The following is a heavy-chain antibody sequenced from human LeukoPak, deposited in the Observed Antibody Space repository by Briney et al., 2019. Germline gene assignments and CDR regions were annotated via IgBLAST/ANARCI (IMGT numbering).Heavy chain of an antibody. D-gene: IGHD6-13*01. Sequence: SETLSLTCTVSGGSISSSSYYWGWIRQPPGKGLEWIGSIYYSGSTYYNPSLKSRVTISVDTSKNQFSLKPSSVTAADTAVYYCARRSAAAGTNHGYYWGQGTLVTVSS. J-gene: IGHJ4*02. CDR3: ARRSAAAGTNHGYY. V-gene: IGHV4-39*01. CDR2: IYYSGST. CDR1: GGSISSSSYY.